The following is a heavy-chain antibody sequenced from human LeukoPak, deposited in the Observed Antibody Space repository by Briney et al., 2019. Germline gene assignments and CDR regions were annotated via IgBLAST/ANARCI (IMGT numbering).Heavy chain of an antibody. CDR2: IYHTGTT. J-gene: IGHJ4*02. Sequence: SETLSLTCSVSGGSIGTYYWSWIRQPPGKGLEYLGYIYHTGTTSYNPSLKSRVTISVDASKNQFSLRLSSVTAADTALYYCARSPGLGYSGGSCHFDYWGQGILVTVSS. V-gene: IGHV4-59*08. CDR3: ARSPGLGYSGGSCHFDY. D-gene: IGHD2-15*01. CDR1: GGSIGTYY.